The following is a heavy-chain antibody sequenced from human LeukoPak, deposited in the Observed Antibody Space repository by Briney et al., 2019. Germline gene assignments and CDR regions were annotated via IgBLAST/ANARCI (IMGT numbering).Heavy chain of an antibody. V-gene: IGHV4-39*07. CDR3: AREEDSSSLGY. Sequence: SETLSLTCTVSGGSISSSSYYWGWIRQPPGKGLEWIGSIYYSGSTYYNPSLKSRVTISVDTSKNQFSLKLSSVTAADTAVYYCAREEDSSSLGYWGQGTLVTVSS. CDR1: GGSISSSSYY. D-gene: IGHD6-13*01. CDR2: IYYSGST. J-gene: IGHJ4*02.